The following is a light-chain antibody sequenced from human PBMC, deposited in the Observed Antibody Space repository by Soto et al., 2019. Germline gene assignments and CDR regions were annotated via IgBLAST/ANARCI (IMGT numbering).Light chain of an antibody. Sequence: EIGLTQSPVTLSLSPIEIATLSCRASQSIISSYLAWYQQKPGKAPRLLIYGESSRANGIPDRFSGSGSGTDFTLTISRLEPEDFAVYYCQQYGSSPGTFGQGTKVDIK. CDR2: GES. J-gene: IGKJ1*01. CDR3: QQYGSSPGT. V-gene: IGKV3-20*01. CDR1: QSIISSY.